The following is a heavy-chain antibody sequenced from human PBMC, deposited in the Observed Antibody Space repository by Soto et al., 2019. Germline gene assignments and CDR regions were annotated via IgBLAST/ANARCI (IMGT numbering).Heavy chain of an antibody. CDR2: INAGNGNT. D-gene: IGHD6-13*01. CDR1: GYTFTSYA. J-gene: IGHJ6*02. CDR3: ARVSSSWYYYYGMDV. V-gene: IGHV1-3*01. Sequence: GASVKVSCKASGYTFTSYAMHWVRQAPGQRLEWMGWINAGNGNTKYSQKFQGRVTITRDTSANTAYMELSSLRSEDTAVYYCARVSSSWYYYYGMDVWGQGTTVTVSS.